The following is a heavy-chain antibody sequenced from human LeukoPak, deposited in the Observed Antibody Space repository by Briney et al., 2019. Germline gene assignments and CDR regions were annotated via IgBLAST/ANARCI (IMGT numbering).Heavy chain of an antibody. J-gene: IGHJ4*02. CDR3: ASSTGPFDY. D-gene: IGHD1-1*01. Sequence: PSETLSLTCTVSGGSISSSSYYWGWIRQPPGKGLEWIGSIYYSGSTYYNPTLKSRVTISVDTSKNQFSLKLSSVTAADTAVYYCASSTGPFDYWGQGTLVTVSS. CDR1: GGSISSSSYY. V-gene: IGHV4-39*01. CDR2: IYYSGST.